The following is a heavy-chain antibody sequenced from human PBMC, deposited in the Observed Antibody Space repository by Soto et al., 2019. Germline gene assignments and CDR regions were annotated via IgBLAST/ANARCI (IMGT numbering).Heavy chain of an antibody. D-gene: IGHD3-3*01. V-gene: IGHV4-4*02. J-gene: IGHJ3*02. Sequence: QVQLQESGPGLVKPSGTLSLTCAVSGGSISSSNWWSWVRQPPGKGLEWIGEIYHSGSTNYNPSLKGLVTTSVDKSKTQFSLKLSSVTAADTAVYYCARAFGEDAFDIWGQGTMVTVSS. CDR1: GGSISSSNW. CDR2: IYHSGST. CDR3: ARAFGEDAFDI.